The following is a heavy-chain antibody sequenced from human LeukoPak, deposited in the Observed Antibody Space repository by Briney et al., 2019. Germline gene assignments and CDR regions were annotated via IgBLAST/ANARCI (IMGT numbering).Heavy chain of an antibody. J-gene: IGHJ4*02. CDR3: ARDSPSENYSNY. Sequence: SSETLSLTCTVSGGSISSSSYYWGWIRQPPGKGLEWVSSISSTTSYIYYADSVKGRFTISRDNAKNSLYLQMNSLRAEDTAVYYCARDSPSENYSNYWGQGTLVTVSS. D-gene: IGHD1-7*01. V-gene: IGHV3-21*01. CDR2: ISSTTSYI. CDR1: GGSISSSS.